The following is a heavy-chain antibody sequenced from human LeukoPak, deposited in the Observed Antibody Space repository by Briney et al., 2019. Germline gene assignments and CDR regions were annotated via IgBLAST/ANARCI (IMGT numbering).Heavy chain of an antibody. CDR3: VKGTSYVVVVAAIGY. CDR1: GFTFSSYA. D-gene: IGHD2-15*01. V-gene: IGHV3-23*01. CDR2: ISGSGGST. J-gene: IGHJ4*02. Sequence: GGSLRLSCAASGFTFSSYAMSWVRQAPGKGLEWVSAISGSGGSTYYADSVKGRFTISRDNSKNTLYLQMNSLRAEDTAVYYCVKGTSYVVVVAAIGYWGQGTLVTVSS.